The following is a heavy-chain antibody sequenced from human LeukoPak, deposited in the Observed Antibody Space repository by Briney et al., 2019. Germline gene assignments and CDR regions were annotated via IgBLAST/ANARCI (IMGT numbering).Heavy chain of an antibody. CDR3: ARRRGNSEGWLIFDY. D-gene: IGHD4-23*01. J-gene: IGHJ4*02. Sequence: PGGSLRLSCAASGFTFNNYAMSWVRQAPGKGLEWVSAISGSDAGTFYADSVKGRFTISRDNSKNTLYLQMNSLRAEDTAVYYCARRRGNSEGWLIFDYWGQGTLVTVSS. CDR2: ISGSDAGT. V-gene: IGHV3-23*01. CDR1: GFTFNNYA.